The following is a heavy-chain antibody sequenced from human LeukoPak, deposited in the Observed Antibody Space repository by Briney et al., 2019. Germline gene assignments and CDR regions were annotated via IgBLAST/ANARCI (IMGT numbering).Heavy chain of an antibody. CDR1: GYTFTSYD. D-gene: IGHD3-16*02. CDR3: ARLRPDYVWGSYRYYYYYYMDV. V-gene: IGHV1-8*03. Sequence: ASVKVSCKASGYTFTSYDINWVRQATGQGLEWMGWMNPNSGNTGYAQKFQGRVTITRNTSISTAYMELSSLRSEDTAVYYCARLRPDYVWGSYRYYYYYYMDVWGKGTTVIVSS. J-gene: IGHJ6*03. CDR2: MNPNSGNT.